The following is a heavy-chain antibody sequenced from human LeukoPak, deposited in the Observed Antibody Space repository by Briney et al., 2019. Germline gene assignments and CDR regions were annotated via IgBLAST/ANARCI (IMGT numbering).Heavy chain of an antibody. CDR1: GGSISSYY. CDR3: ARISGSYSL. J-gene: IGHJ4*02. D-gene: IGHD1-26*01. Sequence: SETLSLTCTVSGGSISSYYWSWIRQPPGKGLEWIGYIYYSGSTNYNPSLKSRVTISIDTSKNQFSLRLSSVTAADTAIYFCARISGSYSLWGQGTLVTVSS. CDR2: IYYSGST. V-gene: IGHV4-59*01.